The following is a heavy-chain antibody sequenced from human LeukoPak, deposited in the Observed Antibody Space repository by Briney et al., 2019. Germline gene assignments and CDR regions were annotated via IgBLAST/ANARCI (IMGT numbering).Heavy chain of an antibody. Sequence: ASVKVSCKASGYTFTGYYMHWVRQAPGQGLEWMGWISAYNGNTNYAQKLQGRVTMTTDTSTSTAYMEVRSLRSDDTAVYYCARDGGSYSGPTNHDAFDIWGQGTMVTVSS. CDR3: ARDGGSYSGPTNHDAFDI. CDR1: GYTFTGYY. V-gene: IGHV1-18*04. CDR2: ISAYNGNT. D-gene: IGHD1-26*01. J-gene: IGHJ3*02.